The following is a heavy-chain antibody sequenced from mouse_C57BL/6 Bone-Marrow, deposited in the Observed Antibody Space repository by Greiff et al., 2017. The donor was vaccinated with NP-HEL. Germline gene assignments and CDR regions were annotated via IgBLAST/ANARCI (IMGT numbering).Heavy chain of an antibody. CDR1: GYTFTSYW. V-gene: IGHV1-59*01. CDR3: ARYGFDY. CDR2: IDPSDSYT. J-gene: IGHJ2*01. D-gene: IGHD1-1*01. Sequence: QVTLKECGAELVRPGTSVKLSCKASGYTFTSYWMHWVKQRPGQGLEWIGVIDPSDSYTNYNQKFKGKATLTVDTSSSTAYMQLSSLTSEDSAVYYCARYGFDYWGQGTTLTVSS.